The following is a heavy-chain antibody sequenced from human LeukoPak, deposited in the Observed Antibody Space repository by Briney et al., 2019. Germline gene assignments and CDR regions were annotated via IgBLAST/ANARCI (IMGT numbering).Heavy chain of an antibody. J-gene: IGHJ6*02. V-gene: IGHV3-11*05. D-gene: IGHD4-17*01. CDR3: ARGEDYGDYVLPMDV. Sequence: GGSLRLSCAASGFTFSDYYMSWIRQAPGKGLEWVSYISSSSSYTNYADSVKGRFTISRDNAKNSLYLQMNSLRAEDTAVYYCARGEDYGDYVLPMDVWGQGTTVPVSS. CDR1: GFTFSDYY. CDR2: ISSSSSYT.